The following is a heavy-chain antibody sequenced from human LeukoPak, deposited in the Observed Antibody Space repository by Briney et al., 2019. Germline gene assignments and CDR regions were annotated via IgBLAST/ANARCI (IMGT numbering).Heavy chain of an antibody. D-gene: IGHD7-27*01. CDR2: IYSGGST. J-gene: IGHJ4*02. CDR3: AKGPNWAY. Sequence: GGSLRLSCAASGFTVDSNYMTWVRRAPGKGLEWVSVIYSGGSTYYADSVKGRFTISRDNSKNTLHLQMNSLRAEDTAVYYCAKGPNWAYWGQGTLVTVSS. CDR1: GFTVDSNY. V-gene: IGHV3-66*01.